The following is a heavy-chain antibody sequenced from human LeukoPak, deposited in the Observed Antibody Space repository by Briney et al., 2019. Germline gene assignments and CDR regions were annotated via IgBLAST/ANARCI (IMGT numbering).Heavy chain of an antibody. Sequence: TLSLTCSVSGGSISGRRYYWGWIRQHPGKGLEWIGYIYYSGSTYYNPSLKSRVTISVDTSKNQFSLKLSSVTAADTAVYYCARGPSSGYYYDYWGQGTLVTVSS. J-gene: IGHJ4*02. V-gene: IGHV4-31*03. CDR1: GGSISGRRYY. CDR2: IYYSGST. CDR3: ARGPSSGYYYDY. D-gene: IGHD3-22*01.